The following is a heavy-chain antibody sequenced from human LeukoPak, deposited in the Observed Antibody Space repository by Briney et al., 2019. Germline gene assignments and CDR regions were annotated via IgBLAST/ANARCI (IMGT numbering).Heavy chain of an antibody. J-gene: IGHJ6*02. CDR2: IYYSGST. Sequence: SETLSLTCTVSGGSISSYYWSWIRQPPGKGLEWIGYIYYSGSTNYNPSLKSRVTISEDTSKKKFSLKVSSVTAADTAVYYCARLGEFSSSWDQYGMDVWGQGTTVTVSS. CDR3: ARLGEFSSSWDQYGMDV. CDR1: GGSISSYY. D-gene: IGHD6-13*01. V-gene: IGHV4-59*08.